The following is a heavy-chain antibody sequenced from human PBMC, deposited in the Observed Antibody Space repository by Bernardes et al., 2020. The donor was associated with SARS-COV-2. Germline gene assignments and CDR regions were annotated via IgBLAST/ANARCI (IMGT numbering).Heavy chain of an antibody. D-gene: IGHD3-10*01. Sequence: GGSLRLSCAASGFTFSSYAMSWVRQAPGKGLEWVSAISGIGGSPYYADSVTCRFTISRDNSKNTLYLQMNSLRAEDTAVYYCAKDLTMVRGVMAAYYFDYWGQGTLVTVSS. J-gene: IGHJ4*02. V-gene: IGHV3-23*01. CDR1: GFTFSSYA. CDR3: AKDLTMVRGVMAAYYFDY. CDR2: ISGIGGSP.